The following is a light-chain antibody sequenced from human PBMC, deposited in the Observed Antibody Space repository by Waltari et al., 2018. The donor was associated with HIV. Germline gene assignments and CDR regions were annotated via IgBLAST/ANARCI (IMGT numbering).Light chain of an antibody. V-gene: IGLV1-51*02. CDR2: ENH. CDR3: GTWDTSVNAGV. J-gene: IGLJ1*01. CDR1: STNIGNNY. Sequence: QSVLTQPPSVSAAAGQKVTISCSGRSTNIGNNYVSCCQQLPGTAPKLLIFENHKRPSGIPDRFSGSKSGTSATLDITGLQTGDEADYYCGTWDTSVNAGVFGTGTEVTVL.